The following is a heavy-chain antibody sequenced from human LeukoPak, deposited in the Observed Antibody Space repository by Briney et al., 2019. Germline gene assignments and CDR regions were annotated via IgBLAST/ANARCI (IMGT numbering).Heavy chain of an antibody. D-gene: IGHD5-18*01. CDR3: ARDEGYSYGYDY. CDR2: TRNKAYSYTT. CDR1: GFTFSDHY. J-gene: IGHJ4*02. V-gene: IGHV3-72*01. Sequence: GGSLRLSCAASGFTFSDHYMDWVRQPPGKGLEWVGRTRNKAYSYTTEYAASVKGRFTISRDDSKNSLYLQMNSLKTEDTAVYYCARDEGYSYGYDYWGQGTLVTVSS.